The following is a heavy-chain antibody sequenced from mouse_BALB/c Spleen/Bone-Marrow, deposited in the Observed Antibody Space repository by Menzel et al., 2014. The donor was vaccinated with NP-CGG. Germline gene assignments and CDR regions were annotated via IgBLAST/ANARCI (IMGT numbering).Heavy chain of an antibody. CDR2: INPDSSTI. J-gene: IGHJ3*01. V-gene: IGHV4-1*02. Sequence: EVQLVESGGGLVPPGGSLKLSCAALGLDFSRYWMTWVRQAPGKGLEWIGEINPDSSTINFTPSQKDKFIISRDNAKNTLYLQMSKVKSEDTALCYCAKNYYYGYVAYWGQGTLVTVSA. CDR1: GLDFSRYW. CDR3: AKNYYYGYVAY. D-gene: IGHD1-2*01.